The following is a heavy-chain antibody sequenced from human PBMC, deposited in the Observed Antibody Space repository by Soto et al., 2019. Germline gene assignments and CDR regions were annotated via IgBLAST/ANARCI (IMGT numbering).Heavy chain of an antibody. D-gene: IGHD2-15*01. CDR1: GFTFSSYE. CDR3: ARASVVVVDDFDY. Sequence: GSLRLSCAASGFTFSSYEMNWVRQAPGKGLEWVSYISTSGSTIYYTDSVKGRFTISRDNAKNSLYLQMNSLRAEDTAVYYCARASVVVVDDFDYWGQGTLVTVSS. J-gene: IGHJ4*02. V-gene: IGHV3-48*03. CDR2: ISTSGSTI.